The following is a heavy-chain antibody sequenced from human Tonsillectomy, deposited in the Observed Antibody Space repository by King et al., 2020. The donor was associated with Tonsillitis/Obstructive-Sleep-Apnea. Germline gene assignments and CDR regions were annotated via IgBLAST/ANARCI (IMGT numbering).Heavy chain of an antibody. CDR2: INTNTGKP. CDR1: GYTFTSFA. Sequence: VQLVESGSELKKPGASVKVSCKASGYTFTSFAVIWVRQAPGQGLEWMGWINTNTGKPTYAQVFTGRFVFSLDTSVNTAYLQISSLKAEDTAVYYCAREFISVFWGPDYWGQGTLVTVSS. V-gene: IGHV7-4-1*02. J-gene: IGHJ4*02. D-gene: IGHD3-16*01. CDR3: AREFISVFWGPDY.